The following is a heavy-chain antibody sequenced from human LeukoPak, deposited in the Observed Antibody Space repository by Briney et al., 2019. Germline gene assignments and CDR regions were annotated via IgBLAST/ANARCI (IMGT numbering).Heavy chain of an antibody. V-gene: IGHV4-34*01. D-gene: IGHD6-13*01. CDR1: GGSFSGYY. J-gene: IGHJ4*02. CDR3: ARLSIAAVIFDY. Sequence: SETLSLPCAVYGGSFSGYYWSWIRQPPGKGLEWIGEINHSGSTNYNPSLKSRVTISVDTSKNQFSLKLSSVTAADTAVYYCARLSIAAVIFDYWGQGTLVTVSS. CDR2: INHSGST.